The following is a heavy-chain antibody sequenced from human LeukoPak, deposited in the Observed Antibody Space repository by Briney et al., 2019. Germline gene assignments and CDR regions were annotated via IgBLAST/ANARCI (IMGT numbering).Heavy chain of an antibody. V-gene: IGHV1-69*13. CDR2: IIPIFGTA. J-gene: IGHJ4*02. Sequence: ASVKVSCKASGGTFSSYAISWVRQAPGQGLEWMGGIIPIFGTANYAQKFQGRVTITADESTSTANMELSSLRSEDTAVYYCASNLGYSSSWYFTWGQGTLVTVSS. CDR3: ASNLGYSSSWYFT. CDR1: GGTFSSYA. D-gene: IGHD6-13*01.